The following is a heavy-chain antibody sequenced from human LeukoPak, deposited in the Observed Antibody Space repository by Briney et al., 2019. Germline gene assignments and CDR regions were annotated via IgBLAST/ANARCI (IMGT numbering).Heavy chain of an antibody. Sequence: GGSLKLSCAASGFTFSASHIHWVRQAPGKGLDWVAVIRNKGNNYATIYSASVKGRFTLSRDDSKNTAYLQMNSLTTEETAVYYCTRHATESGIAAPGDYWGQGTLVTVSS. CDR3: TRHATESGIAAPGDY. D-gene: IGHD6-13*01. CDR1: GFTFSASH. V-gene: IGHV3-73*01. J-gene: IGHJ4*02. CDR2: IRNKGNNYAT.